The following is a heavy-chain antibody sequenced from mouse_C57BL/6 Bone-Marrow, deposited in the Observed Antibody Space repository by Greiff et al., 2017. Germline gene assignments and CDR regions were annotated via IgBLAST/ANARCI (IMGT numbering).Heavy chain of an antibody. CDR3: ARSGPLGRSFDY. CDR2: IYPTSGRT. CDR1: GYTFTSYW. J-gene: IGHJ2*01. D-gene: IGHD4-1*01. V-gene: IGHV1-55*01. Sequence: QVQLQQPGAELVKPGASVKMSCKASGYTFTSYWITWVKQRPGQGLEWIGDIYPTSGRTNYNEKFKGKAMLTVDTSSNTAYMQLSSLTSEDSAVFYGARSGPLGRSFDYWGQGTTLTVSS.